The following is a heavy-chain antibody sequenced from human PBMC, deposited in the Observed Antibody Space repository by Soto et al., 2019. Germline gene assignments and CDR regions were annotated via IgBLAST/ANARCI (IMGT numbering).Heavy chain of an antibody. CDR3: AKDIGNQLVPMSADY. J-gene: IGHJ4*02. CDR2: ISWNSGSI. Sequence: EVQLVESGGGLVQPGRSLRLSCAASGFTFDDYAMHWVRQAPGKGLEWVSGISWNSGSIGYADSVKGRFTISRDNAKNSLYLQMNSLRAEVTALYYCAKDIGNQLVPMSADYWGQGTLVTVSS. CDR1: GFTFDDYA. V-gene: IGHV3-9*01. D-gene: IGHD6-6*01.